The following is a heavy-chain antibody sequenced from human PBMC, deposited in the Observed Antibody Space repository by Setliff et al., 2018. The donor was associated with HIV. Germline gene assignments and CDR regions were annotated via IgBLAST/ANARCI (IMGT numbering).Heavy chain of an antibody. D-gene: IGHD6-19*01. J-gene: IGHJ4*02. CDR1: GGSFSGFY. V-gene: IGHV4-34*01. Sequence: SETLSLTCAVYGGSFSGFYWTFIRQSPGKGLEWIGEVTHSGTTTYDPSLKRRITISVDTSKNQFSLKLTSVTAADMGVYYCARGGKKTLAVPGTRYFDFWGQGTLVTVPS. CDR2: VTHSGTT. CDR3: ARGGKKTLAVPGTRYFDF.